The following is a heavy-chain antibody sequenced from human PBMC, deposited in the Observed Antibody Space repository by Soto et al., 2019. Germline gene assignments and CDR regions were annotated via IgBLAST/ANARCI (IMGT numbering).Heavy chain of an antibody. CDR3: ARDGHFDY. CDR2: IRSSSSYG. J-gene: IGHJ4*02. CDR1: GFTFSTYT. Sequence: EVQLVESGGGLVKPGGSLRLSCAASGFTFSTYTMNWLRQAPGKGLEWVSSIRSSSSYGYYSYSVKGRFTISRDNAKNSLYLQMNSLRADDTAVYYCARDGHFDYWGQGTLVTVSS. V-gene: IGHV3-21*01.